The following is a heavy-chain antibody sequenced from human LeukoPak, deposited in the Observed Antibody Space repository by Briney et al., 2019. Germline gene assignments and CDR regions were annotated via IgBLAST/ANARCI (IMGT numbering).Heavy chain of an antibody. V-gene: IGHV3-48*03. J-gene: IGHJ4*02. CDR3: AKVHNDDSSGFYDY. CDR1: GFTFNSYE. Sequence: GGSLRLSCAASGFTFNSYEMNWVRQAPGKGLEWVSYISSSGSTIYYADSVKGRFTISRDNAKNSLYLQMNSLRAEDTAIYYCAKVHNDDSSGFYDYWGQGTLVTVSS. D-gene: IGHD3-22*01. CDR2: ISSSGSTI.